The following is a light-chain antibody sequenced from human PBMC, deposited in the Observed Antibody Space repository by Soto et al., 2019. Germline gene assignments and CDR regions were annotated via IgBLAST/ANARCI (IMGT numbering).Light chain of an antibody. J-gene: IGKJ5*01. CDR1: ESLVKSDGNTF. CDR2: KVT. CDR3: MQATHWPPVT. Sequence: DVVLTQSPLSLSVTLGQPASISCRSSESLVKSDGNTFLNWFQQRPGQSPRRLIYKVTNRDSGVPDRFSGSGSVTDFTLKIARVEAEDVGRYYCMQATHWPPVTFGQGTRLEIK. V-gene: IGKV2-30*01.